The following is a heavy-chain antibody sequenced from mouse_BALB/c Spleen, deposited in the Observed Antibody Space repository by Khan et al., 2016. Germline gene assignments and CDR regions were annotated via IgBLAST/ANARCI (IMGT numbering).Heavy chain of an antibody. CDR3: ARGGSSYEGAMDY. V-gene: IGHV3-2*02. J-gene: IGHJ4*01. D-gene: IGHD1-1*01. CDR1: GYSITSDYA. Sequence: VQLKESGPGLVKPSQSLSLTCTVTGYSITSDYAWNWIRQFPGNKLEWMGYISFSGSTSYNPSLKSRFSITRDTAKNQFFLQLNSVTTEDTATYYCARGGSSYEGAMDYWGQGTSVTVSS. CDR2: ISFSGST.